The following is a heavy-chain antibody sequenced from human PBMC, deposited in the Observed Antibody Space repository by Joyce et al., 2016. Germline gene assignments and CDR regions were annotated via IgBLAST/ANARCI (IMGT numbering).Heavy chain of an antibody. V-gene: IGHV4-61*02. D-gene: IGHD2-15*01. J-gene: IGHJ4*02. CDR3: ARCPGSPYFDY. CDR1: GGSISRGSPY. Sequence: QVQLQESGPGLVKPSQTLSLTCTVSGGSISRGSPYWCWIRQPAGKELEWIWRIYPSCSTIYNPSLKSRVTISLYTSKNQFSLKLSSVTAADTAVYYCARCPGSPYFDYWGQGTLVTVSS. CDR2: IYPSCST.